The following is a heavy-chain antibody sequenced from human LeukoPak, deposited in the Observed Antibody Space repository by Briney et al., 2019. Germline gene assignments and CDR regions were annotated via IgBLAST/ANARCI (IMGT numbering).Heavy chain of an antibody. CDR1: GFTVSSNY. CDR2: IYSGGST. J-gene: IGHJ6*04. CDR3: ARENRGYWDV. D-gene: IGHD3-22*01. V-gene: IGHV3-53*01. Sequence: SGGSLRLSCAASGFTVSSNYMSWVRQAPGKGLEWVSVIYSGGSTYYADSVKGRFTISRDNSKNTLYLQMNSLRAEDTAVYYCARENRGYWDVWGKGTTVTISS.